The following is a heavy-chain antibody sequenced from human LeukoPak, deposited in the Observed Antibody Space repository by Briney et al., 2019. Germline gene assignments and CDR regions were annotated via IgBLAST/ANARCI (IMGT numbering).Heavy chain of an antibody. Sequence: SGTLSLTCGVSGGSITNTNYWTWVRQPPGKGLEWIGEINLQGSTNYNPSLMGRVAISVDTSENHISLQLTSVTAADTAVYYCAREGGPYRPLDYSGQGTLVTVSS. V-gene: IGHV4-4*02. CDR3: AREGGPYRPLDY. J-gene: IGHJ4*02. CDR1: GGSITNTNY. CDR2: INLQGST.